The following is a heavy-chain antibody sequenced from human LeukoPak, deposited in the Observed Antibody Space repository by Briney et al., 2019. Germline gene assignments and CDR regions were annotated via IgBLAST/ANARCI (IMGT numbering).Heavy chain of an antibody. V-gene: IGHV4-59*01. CDR3: ARGDYFKVDY. Sequence: SETLSLTCTVSGGSISSYYWSWIRQPPGKGLEWIGYIYYSGSTNYNPSLKSRVTISVDASKNQFSLKLSSVTAADTAVYYCARGDYFKVDYWGQGTLVTDSS. CDR1: GGSISSYY. D-gene: IGHD2/OR15-2a*01. J-gene: IGHJ4*02. CDR2: IYYSGST.